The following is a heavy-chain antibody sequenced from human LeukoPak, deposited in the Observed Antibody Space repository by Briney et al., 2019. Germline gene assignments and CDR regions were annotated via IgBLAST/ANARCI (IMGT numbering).Heavy chain of an antibody. CDR3: ANSPWSYGDPLDY. CDR2: ISGSGGST. D-gene: IGHD4-17*01. V-gene: IGHV3-23*01. J-gene: IGHJ4*02. CDR1: GFTFSSYA. Sequence: GGSLRLSCAASGFTFSSYAMSWVRQAPGKGLEWVSAISGSGGSTYYADSVKGRFTISRDNSKNTLYLQMNSLRAEDTAVYYCANSPWSYGDPLDYWGQGTLVTVSS.